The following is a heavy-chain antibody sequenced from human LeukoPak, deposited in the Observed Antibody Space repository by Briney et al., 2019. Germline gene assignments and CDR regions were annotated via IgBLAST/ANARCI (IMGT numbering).Heavy chain of an antibody. CDR2: LSDGGVRI. D-gene: IGHD6-6*01. V-gene: IGHV3-23*01. Sequence: PGGSLRLSCIASGFTFSNYGMSWVRQAPGKGLEWVSGLSDGGVRIFHADSVKGRFTVSRDNSRNTLYLQMDSLRAEDTAVYYCANTHCDSSPIVWNFWGQGTLVTVSS. CDR1: GFTFSNYG. J-gene: IGHJ4*02. CDR3: ANTHCDSSPIVWNF.